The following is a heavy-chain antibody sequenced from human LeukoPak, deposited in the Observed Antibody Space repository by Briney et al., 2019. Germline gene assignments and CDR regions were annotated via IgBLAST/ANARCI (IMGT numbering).Heavy chain of an antibody. V-gene: IGHV4-59*01. CDR3: ARTGSTVTMLYPFDH. CDR2: IYYGGST. J-gene: IGHJ4*02. D-gene: IGHD4-17*01. CDR1: GGSIRSYY. Sequence: SETLSLTCTVSGGSIRSYYWSWIRQPPGKGLEWSGYIYYGGSTNYNPSLKSRVSISVDTSKNQFSLKLSSVTAADTAVYYCARTGSTVTMLYPFDHWGQGTLVTVSS.